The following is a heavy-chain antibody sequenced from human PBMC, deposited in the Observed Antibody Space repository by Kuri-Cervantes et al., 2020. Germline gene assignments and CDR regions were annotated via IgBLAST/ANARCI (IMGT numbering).Heavy chain of an antibody. CDR1: GFTFNAYG. Sequence: ETLSLTCAVSGFTFNAYGMSWARQVPGRGLEWVSAISGSGTTTSYADSVKGRFTISRENAKNSLYLQMNSLRAGDTAVYYCARVSTNWNHPDYWGQGTLVTVSS. J-gene: IGHJ4*02. D-gene: IGHD1-1*01. V-gene: IGHV3-23*01. CDR2: ISGSGTTT. CDR3: ARVSTNWNHPDY.